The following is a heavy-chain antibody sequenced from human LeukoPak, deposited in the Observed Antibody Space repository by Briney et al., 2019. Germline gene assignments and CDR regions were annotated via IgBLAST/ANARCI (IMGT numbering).Heavy chain of an antibody. J-gene: IGHJ5*02. D-gene: IGHD6-19*01. CDR1: GYTFTSYD. V-gene: IGHV1-8*01. Sequence: GASVKVSCKASGYTFTSYDINWVRQATGQGLEWMGWMNPNSCNTGYAQKFQGRVTMTRNTSISTAYMELSSLRSETTAVYYCARAYSSGCHHWGQGTLVTVSS. CDR2: MNPNSCNT. CDR3: ARAYSSGCHH.